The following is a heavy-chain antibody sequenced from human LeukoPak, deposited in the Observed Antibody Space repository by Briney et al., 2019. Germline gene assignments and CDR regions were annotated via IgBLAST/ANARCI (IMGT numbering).Heavy chain of an antibody. CDR3: ASSGYSYGPPLY. D-gene: IGHD5-18*01. CDR1: GGSISSGDYY. V-gene: IGHV4-31*03. CDR2: IYYSGST. J-gene: IGHJ4*02. Sequence: SQTLSLTCTVSGGSISSGDYYWSWIRQHPGKGLEWIGYIYYSGSTYYNPSLKSRVTVSVDTSKNQFSLKLSSVTAADTAVYYCASSGYSYGPPLYWGQGTLVTVSS.